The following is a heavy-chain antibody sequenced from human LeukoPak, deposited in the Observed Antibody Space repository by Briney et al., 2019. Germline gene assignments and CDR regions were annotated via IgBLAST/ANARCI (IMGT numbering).Heavy chain of an antibody. CDR2: INWNGGST. V-gene: IGHV3-20*04. CDR1: GFTFDGYG. J-gene: IGHJ4*02. CDR3: AREMRDILTGYYTEYYFDY. D-gene: IGHD3-9*01. Sequence: GSLRLSCASSGFTFDGYGMSWVRQAPRKELEWVAGINWNGGSTGDEDSLKGRFTISRDNAKNSLYLLMNSLRAEDTALYYCAREMRDILTGYYTEYYFDYWGQGTLVTVSS.